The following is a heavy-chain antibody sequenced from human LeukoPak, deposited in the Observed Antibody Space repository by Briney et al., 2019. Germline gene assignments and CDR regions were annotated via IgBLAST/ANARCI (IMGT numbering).Heavy chain of an antibody. CDR2: IYYSGST. V-gene: IGHV4-59*01. CDR1: GDSITRSY. Sequence: PSETLSLTCTVSGDSITRSYWSWIRQPPGKGLDLIGYIYYSGSTNYNSSLKSRVTLSVETSKNQLSLELTSVTTAATAVYYCGRASGVMTSYRRAFDYWGQGTLVTVSS. CDR3: GRASGVMTSYRRAFDY. D-gene: IGHD3-16*02. J-gene: IGHJ4*02.